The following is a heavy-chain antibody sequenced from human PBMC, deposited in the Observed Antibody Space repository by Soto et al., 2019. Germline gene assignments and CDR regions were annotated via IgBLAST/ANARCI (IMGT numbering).Heavy chain of an antibody. CDR3: TAGKLYPSLDFDY. CDR2: IRSKAYGGTT. Sequence: EVQLVEPGGGLVQPGRSLRLSCTASGFTFGDYAMSWVRQAPGKGLEWVGFIRSKAYGGTTEYAASVKGRFTISRDDSKSIAYLQMNSLKTEDTAVYYCTAGKLYPSLDFDYWGQGTLVTVSS. J-gene: IGHJ4*02. V-gene: IGHV3-49*04. D-gene: IGHD2-8*01. CDR1: GFTFGDYA.